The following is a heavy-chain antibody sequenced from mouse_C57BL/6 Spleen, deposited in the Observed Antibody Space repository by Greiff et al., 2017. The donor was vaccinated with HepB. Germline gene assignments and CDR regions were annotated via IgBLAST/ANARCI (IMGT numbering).Heavy chain of an antibody. V-gene: IGHV1-64*01. CDR1: GYTFTSYW. J-gene: IGHJ3*01. CDR2: LHPNSGST. CDR3: ALIYYDYEGFAY. Sequence: QVQLQQPGAELVKPGASVKLSCKASGYTFTSYWMHWVKQRPGQGLEWIGILHPNSGSTNYNEKLKSKATLTVDKSSSTAYMQFSSLTSEDSAVYYCALIYYDYEGFAYWGQGTLVTVSA. D-gene: IGHD2-4*01.